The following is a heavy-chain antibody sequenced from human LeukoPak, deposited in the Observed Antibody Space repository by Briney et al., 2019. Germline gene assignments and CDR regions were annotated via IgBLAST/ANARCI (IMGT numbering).Heavy chain of an antibody. CDR2: IKQDGSEK. D-gene: IGHD6-13*01. V-gene: IGHV3-7*01. CDR1: GFTFSSYW. J-gene: IGHJ6*02. CDR3: ARDYDCSSWASDYYYGMDV. Sequence: GGSLRLSCAASGFTFSSYWMTWVRQAPGKGLEWVANIKQDGSEKYYVDSVNGGFTISRDNAKNSLFLQMNSLRAEDTAVYYCARDYDCSSWASDYYYGMDVWGQGTTVTVSS.